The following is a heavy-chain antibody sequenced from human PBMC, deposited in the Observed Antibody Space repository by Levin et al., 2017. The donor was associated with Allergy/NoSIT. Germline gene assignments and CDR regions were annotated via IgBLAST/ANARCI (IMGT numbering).Heavy chain of an antibody. D-gene: IGHD3-22*01. CDR1: GFTFSTYS. V-gene: IGHV3-48*02. CDR2: ISSTSNTI. CDR3: ANFYYDSSGYYRDAFDI. Sequence: GESLKISCAASGFTFSTYSMNWVRQAPGKGLEWVSYISSTSNTIYYADSVKGRFTISRDNAKNSLYLQMNSLRDEDTAVYYCANFYYDSSGYYRDAFDIWGQGTMVTVSS. J-gene: IGHJ3*02.